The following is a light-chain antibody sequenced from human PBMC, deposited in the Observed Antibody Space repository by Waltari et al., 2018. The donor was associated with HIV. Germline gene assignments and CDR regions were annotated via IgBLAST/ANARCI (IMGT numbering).Light chain of an antibody. CDR3: QTWGMGIVV. CDR1: SEHSNFA. V-gene: IGLV4-69*01. Sequence: QIILTQSPSASASPGASVKLTCTLSSEHSNFAIAWLQQQPEKGPRYLMKLNSDGSHTKGDGIPDRFSCSSSGAERYLSISSLHSDDEADYYCQTWGMGIVVFGGGTKLTVL. J-gene: IGLJ3*02. CDR2: LNSDGSH.